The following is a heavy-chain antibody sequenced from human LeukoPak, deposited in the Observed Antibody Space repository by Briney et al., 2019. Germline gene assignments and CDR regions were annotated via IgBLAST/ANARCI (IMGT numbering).Heavy chain of an antibody. CDR2: ISYDGSNK. V-gene: IGHV3-30*18. D-gene: IGHD5-18*01. J-gene: IGHJ4*02. CDR1: GFTFSSYG. Sequence: PGRSLRLSCAASGFTFSSYGMHWVRQAPGKGLEWVAVISYDGSNKYYADSAKGRFTISRDNSKNTLYLQMNSLRAEDTAVYYCAKDKQLWLISPPDYWGQGTLVTVSS. CDR3: AKDKQLWLISPPDY.